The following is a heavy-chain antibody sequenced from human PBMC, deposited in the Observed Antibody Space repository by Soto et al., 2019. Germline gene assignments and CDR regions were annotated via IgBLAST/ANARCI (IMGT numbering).Heavy chain of an antibody. J-gene: IGHJ6*02. V-gene: IGHV3-53*01. CDR1: GFTVSSNY. CDR3: ARDSGIGEPAGYYYYGMDV. CDR2: IYSGGST. D-gene: IGHD3-3*01. Sequence: GGSLRLSCAASGFTVSSNYMSWVRQAPGKGLEWVSVIYSGGSTYYADSVKGRFTISRDNSKNTLYLQMNSLRAEDTAVYYCARDSGIGEPAGYYYYGMDVWGQGTTVTVSS.